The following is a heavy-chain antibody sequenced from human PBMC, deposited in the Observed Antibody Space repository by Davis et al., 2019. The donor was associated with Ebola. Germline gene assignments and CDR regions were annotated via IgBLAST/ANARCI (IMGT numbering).Heavy chain of an antibody. CDR3: ARGSSSSGFDN. Sequence: GESLKISCAASGFTFSGSAMHWVRQASGKGLEWVANIKQDGCEKYYVDSLKGRFTISRDNAKNSVSLQMNSLRAEDTAVYYCARGSSSSGFDNWGQGTLVTVSS. CDR2: IKQDGCEK. J-gene: IGHJ4*02. V-gene: IGHV3-7*01. D-gene: IGHD6-6*01. CDR1: GFTFSGSA.